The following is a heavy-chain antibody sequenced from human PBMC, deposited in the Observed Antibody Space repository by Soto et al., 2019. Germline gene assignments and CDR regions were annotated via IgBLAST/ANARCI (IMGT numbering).Heavy chain of an antibody. CDR2: IYYSGST. CDR1: GGSISSYY. CDR3: ARMKEGRQLFHY. D-gene: IGHD2-2*01. J-gene: IGHJ4*02. V-gene: IGHV4-59*01. Sequence: QVQLQESGPGLVKPSETLSLTCIVSGGSISSYYWSWIRQPPGKGLEWIAYIYYSGSTNYNPSLKSRVTRSVDMSKNQFSLKLSSVTAADTAVYYCARMKEGRQLFHYWGQGTLVTVSS.